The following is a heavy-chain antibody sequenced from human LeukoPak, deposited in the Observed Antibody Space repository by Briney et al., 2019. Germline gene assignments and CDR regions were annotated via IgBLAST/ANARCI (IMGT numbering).Heavy chain of an antibody. CDR3: VTMIVVVISFAFDI. J-gene: IGHJ3*02. CDR1: EFTVSSNH. Sequence: GGSLRLSCAASEFTVSSNHMSWVRQAPGKGLEWVSAIYSGGSTYYVGSVKGRFTISRDNSKNTLYLQMSSLRAEDTAVYYCVTMIVVVISFAFDIWGQGTMVTVSS. D-gene: IGHD3-22*01. CDR2: IYSGGST. V-gene: IGHV3-53*05.